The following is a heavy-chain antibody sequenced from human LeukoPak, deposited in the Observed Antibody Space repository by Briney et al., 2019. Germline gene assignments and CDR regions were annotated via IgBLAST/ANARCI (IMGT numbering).Heavy chain of an antibody. Sequence: GGSLRLSCAASGFTFDGYAMHWVRQAPGKGLEWVSGISWNSGSIGYADSVKGRFTISRDNAKNSLYLQMNSLRAEDTALYYCAKSGAAGTGYYYGMDVWGQGTTVTVSS. D-gene: IGHD6-13*01. CDR1: GFTFDGYA. J-gene: IGHJ6*02. V-gene: IGHV3-9*01. CDR3: AKSGAAGTGYYYGMDV. CDR2: ISWNSGSI.